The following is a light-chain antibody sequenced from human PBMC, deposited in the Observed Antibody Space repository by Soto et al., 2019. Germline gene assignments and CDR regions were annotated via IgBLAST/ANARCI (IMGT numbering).Light chain of an antibody. CDR3: IAYTVSRTYV. Sequence: QSALTQPASVSGSPGQSITISCTGTSSDFGAYNFVSWHQQHPGKAPKLMIYNVYDRPSGISYRFSGSKSGNTASLTISGLEGEDEADYYCIAYTVSRTYVFGTGTKVTVL. J-gene: IGLJ1*01. CDR2: NVY. V-gene: IGLV2-14*03. CDR1: SSDFGAYNF.